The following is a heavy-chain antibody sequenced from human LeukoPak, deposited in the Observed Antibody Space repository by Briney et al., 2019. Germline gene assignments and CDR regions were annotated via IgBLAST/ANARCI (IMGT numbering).Heavy chain of an antibody. CDR2: ISGSGGIT. J-gene: IGHJ4*02. Sequence: GGSLRFSCAASGFTFSSYAMSWVRQAPGKGLEWVSGISGSGGITYYADSVRGRFTISRDNSKNTLYLQMNSLRVEDTAVYYCAKDYGDGSGSYYYFEYWGQGTLVTVSS. CDR1: GFTFSSYA. D-gene: IGHD3-10*01. V-gene: IGHV3-23*01. CDR3: AKDYGDGSGSYYYFEY.